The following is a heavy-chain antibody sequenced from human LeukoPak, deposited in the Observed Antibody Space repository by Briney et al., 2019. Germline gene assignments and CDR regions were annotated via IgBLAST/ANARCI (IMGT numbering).Heavy chain of an antibody. CDR1: GFIFSSYA. V-gene: IGHV3-23*01. CDR3: AKAMGSSSSGNRGLDY. D-gene: IGHD6-6*01. Sequence: GGSLRLSCAASGFIFSSYAMTWVRQAPGKGLEWVSALSAGGGSTYYADSVKGRFTISRDNSKNTLFLQMNSLRAEDTAVYYCAKAMGSSSSGNRGLDYWGQGTLVTISS. J-gene: IGHJ4*02. CDR2: LSAGGGST.